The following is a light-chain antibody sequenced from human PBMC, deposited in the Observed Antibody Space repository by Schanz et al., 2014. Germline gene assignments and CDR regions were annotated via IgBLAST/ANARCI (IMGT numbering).Light chain of an antibody. V-gene: IGLV1-44*01. CDR1: SSNIGSNT. J-gene: IGLJ3*02. Sequence: SVLTQPPSASGTPGQRVTISCSGSSSNIGSNTVNWYQQLPGTAPKLLIYSNNQRPSGVPDRFSGSKSGTSASLAISGLQSEDEADYYCAAWDDSLLGPVFGGGTKLTVL. CDR3: AAWDDSLLGPV. CDR2: SNN.